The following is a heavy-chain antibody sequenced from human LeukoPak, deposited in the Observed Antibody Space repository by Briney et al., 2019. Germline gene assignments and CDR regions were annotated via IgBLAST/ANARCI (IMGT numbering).Heavy chain of an antibody. CDR3: ARVSNRRYFDY. D-gene: IGHD2-8*01. CDR2: IYYSGST. CDR1: GGSISSSRYY. J-gene: IGHJ4*02. V-gene: IGHV4-39*07. Sequence: SETLSLTCTVSGGSISSSRYYGGWIRQPPGKGLEWIGSIYYSGSTYYNPSLKSRVTISVDTSKNQFSLKLSSVTAADTAVYYCARVSNRRYFDYWGQGTLVTVSS.